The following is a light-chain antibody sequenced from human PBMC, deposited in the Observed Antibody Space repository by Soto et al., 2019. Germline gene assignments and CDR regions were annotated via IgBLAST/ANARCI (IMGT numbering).Light chain of an antibody. CDR2: DVS. J-gene: IGLJ1*01. V-gene: IGLV2-14*01. Sequence: QSVLTQPASVSGSPGQSITISCTGTSSDVGGYNYVSWYQQHPGKAPKLMIYDVSNRPSGVSGRFSGSKSGNMASLAISGLQAEDEADYYCSSYTSSSTLYVFGTGTKGTVL. CDR3: SSYTSSSTLYV. CDR1: SSDVGGYNY.